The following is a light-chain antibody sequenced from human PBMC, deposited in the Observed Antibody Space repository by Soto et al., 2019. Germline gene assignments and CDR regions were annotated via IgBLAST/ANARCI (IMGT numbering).Light chain of an antibody. J-gene: IGKJ1*01. V-gene: IGKV1-6*01. CDR2: AAS. CDR3: LQDYGDSWT. CDR1: RDVGSD. Sequence: QMTQSPSSLSASVGEKIIITCRASRDVGSDVSWYQQKPGQAPKLLIFAASNLYTGVPSRFSGSRSGTEFTLTISSLQPEDFASYYCLQDYGDSWTFGQGAKVDIK.